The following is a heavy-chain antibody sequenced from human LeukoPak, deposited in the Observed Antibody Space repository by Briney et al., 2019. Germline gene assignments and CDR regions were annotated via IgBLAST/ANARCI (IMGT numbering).Heavy chain of an antibody. D-gene: IGHD3-10*01. CDR2: ISSSGSTI. CDR3: AGDFPGGSGSSYPLYYYYYGMDV. V-gene: IGHV3-48*03. CDR1: GFTFSSYE. J-gene: IGHJ6*02. Sequence: GGSLRLSCAASGFTFSSYEMNWVRQAPGKGLEWVSYISSSGSTIHYADSVKGRFTISRDNAKNSLYLQMNSLRAEDTAVYYCAGDFPGGSGSSYPLYYYYYGMDVWGQGTTVTVSS.